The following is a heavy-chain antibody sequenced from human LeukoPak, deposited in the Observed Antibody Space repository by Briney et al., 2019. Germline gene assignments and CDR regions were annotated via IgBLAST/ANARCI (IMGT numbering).Heavy chain of an antibody. CDR1: GFTFSSYA. J-gene: IGHJ3*02. V-gene: IGHV3-23*01. D-gene: IGHD2-2*01. CDR2: ISGSGGST. Sequence: PSGGSLRLSCAASGFTFSSYAMSWVRQAPGKGLEWVSAISGSGGSTYYADSVKGRFTISRDNAKNSLYLQMNSLRAEDTAVYYCARVVGYCSSTSCYEAFDIWGQGTMVTVSS. CDR3: ARVVGYCSSTSCYEAFDI.